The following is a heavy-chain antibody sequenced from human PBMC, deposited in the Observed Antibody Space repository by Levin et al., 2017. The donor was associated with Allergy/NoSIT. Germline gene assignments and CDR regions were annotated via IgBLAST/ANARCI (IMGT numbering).Heavy chain of an antibody. D-gene: IGHD3-22*01. CDR3: ASRLVVITTDSDWFDP. J-gene: IGHJ5*02. CDR2: ISGSGGST. V-gene: IGHV3-23*01. CDR1: GFTFSSYA. Sequence: PGGSLRLSCAASGFTFSSYAMSWVRQAPGKGLEWVSAISGSGGSTYYADSVKGRFTISRDNSKNTLYLQMNSLRAEDTAVYYCASRLVVITTDSDWFDPWGQGTLVTVSS.